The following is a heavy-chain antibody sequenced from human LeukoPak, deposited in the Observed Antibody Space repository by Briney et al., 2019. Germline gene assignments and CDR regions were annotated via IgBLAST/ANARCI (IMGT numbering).Heavy chain of an antibody. V-gene: IGHV1-69*06. D-gene: IGHD2-15*01. CDR2: IIPIFGTA. Sequence: ASVKVSCKASGGTFSSYAISWVRQAPRQGLEWMGGIIPIFGTANYAQKFQGRVTITADKSTSTAYMELSSLRSEDTAVYYCATRNKDIVVDDSPVMDVWGKGTTVTVSS. CDR1: GGTFSSYA. CDR3: ATRNKDIVVDDSPVMDV. J-gene: IGHJ6*04.